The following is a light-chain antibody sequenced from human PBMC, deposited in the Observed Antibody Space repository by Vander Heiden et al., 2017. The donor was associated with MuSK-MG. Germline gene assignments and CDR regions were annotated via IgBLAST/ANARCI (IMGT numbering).Light chain of an antibody. V-gene: IGLV2-14*01. CDR3: SSYTSISTLF. CDR2: DVS. J-gene: IGLJ1*01. Sequence: QSALTQPASVSGSPGQSITISCSGTSSDVGGYNYVCWSQQHPCKAAKLMIYDVSNRPSGVSNRFSGSKSGNTASLTISGLQAEDEADYYCSSYTSISTLFFGTGTKVTVL. CDR1: SSDVGGYNY.